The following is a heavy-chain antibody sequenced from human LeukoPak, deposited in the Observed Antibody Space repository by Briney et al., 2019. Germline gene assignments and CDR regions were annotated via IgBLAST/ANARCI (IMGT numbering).Heavy chain of an antibody. CDR1: GDSISSSHW. J-gene: IGHJ4*02. CDR2: IYHSGNT. CDR3: ARVGATPEYYFDY. Sequence: SETLSLTCAVSGDSISSSHWWRWVRQPPGEGLEWLGEIYHSGNTNYNPSLKSRVTISVDTSKNQFSLQLSSVCAADTAVYYCARVGATPEYYFDYWGQGTLVTVSS. D-gene: IGHD1-26*01. V-gene: IGHV4-4*02.